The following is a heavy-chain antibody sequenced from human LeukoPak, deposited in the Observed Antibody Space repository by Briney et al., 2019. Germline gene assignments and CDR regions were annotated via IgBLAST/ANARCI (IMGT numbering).Heavy chain of an antibody. V-gene: IGHV3-7*01. CDR2: MKQDGSEK. J-gene: IGHJ3*02. CDR1: GFTFRSYW. D-gene: IGHD3-22*01. Sequence: GGSLRLSCVASGFTFRSYWMSWVRQAPGKGLEWVANMKQDGSEKYYVDSVKGRFTISRDNAKNSLYLQMNSLRAEDTAVYHCARDWHHSDSRDYAFDIWSQGTMVTVSS. CDR3: ARDWHHSDSRDYAFDI.